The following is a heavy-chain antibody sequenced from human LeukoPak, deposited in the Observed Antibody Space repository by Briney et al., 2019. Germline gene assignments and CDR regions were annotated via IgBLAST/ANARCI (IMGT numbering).Heavy chain of an antibody. CDR3: ATDLPPTPITIFGVVRY. D-gene: IGHD3-3*01. CDR1: GYTLTELS. CDR2: FDPEDGET. V-gene: IGHV1-24*01. Sequence: ASVKVSCKVSGYTLTELSMHWVRQAPGKGLEWVGGFDPEDGETIYAQKFQGRVTMTEDTSTDTAYMELSSLRSEDTAVYYCATDLPPTPITIFGVVRYWGQGTLVTVSS. J-gene: IGHJ4*02.